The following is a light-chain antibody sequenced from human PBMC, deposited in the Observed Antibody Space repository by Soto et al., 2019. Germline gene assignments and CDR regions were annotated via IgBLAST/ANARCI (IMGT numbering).Light chain of an antibody. CDR3: CSTGGIFPYV. V-gene: IGLV2-11*01. J-gene: IGLJ1*01. Sequence: QSALTQPPSVSGSPGQSVTISCTGTSSDVGGYDYVSWYQQHPGKAPKLLIYDVTKRPSGVPDRFSGSKSGKTASLTISGLQAEDEADFFCCSTGGIFPYVFGTGTKLTVL. CDR2: DVT. CDR1: SSDVGGYDY.